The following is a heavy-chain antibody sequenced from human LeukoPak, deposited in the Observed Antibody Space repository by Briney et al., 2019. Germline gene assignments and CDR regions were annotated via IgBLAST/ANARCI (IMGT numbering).Heavy chain of an antibody. Sequence: GGSLRLSCAASGFTFSSYWMSWVRQAPGKGLEWVANIKQDGSEKYYVDSVKGRFTISRDNAKNSLYLQMNSLRAEDTAVYYCARVRGSSRLSSYGMDVWGKGTTVTVSS. V-gene: IGHV3-7*03. D-gene: IGHD6-13*01. CDR2: IKQDGSEK. CDR3: ARVRGSSRLSSYGMDV. CDR1: GFTFSSYW. J-gene: IGHJ6*04.